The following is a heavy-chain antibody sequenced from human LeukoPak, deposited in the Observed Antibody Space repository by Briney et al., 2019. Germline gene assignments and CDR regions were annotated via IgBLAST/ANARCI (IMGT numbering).Heavy chain of an antibody. CDR1: GYRFTSYW. J-gene: IGHJ4*02. D-gene: IGHD3-3*01. V-gene: IGHV5-51*01. CDR2: IYPGDSDT. Sequence: GESLQISFKGSGYRFTSYWIGWVRPMPGKGLEWMGIIYPGDSDTRYSPSLQGQVTISADKSISTAYLQWSSLKASDTAMYYCARSERFLEWLMFDYWGQGTLVTVSS. CDR3: ARSERFLEWLMFDY.